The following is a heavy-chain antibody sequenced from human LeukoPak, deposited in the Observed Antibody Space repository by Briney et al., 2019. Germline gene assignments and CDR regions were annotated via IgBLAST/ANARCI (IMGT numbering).Heavy chain of an antibody. CDR1: GGSISSYY. Sequence: PSETLSLTCTVSGGSISSYYWSWIRQPPGKGLEWIGYIYYSGSTNYNPSLKSRVTISVDTSKNQFSLKLSSVTAADTAVYYCARDPGGSGYYYFDYWGQGTLVTVSS. CDR3: ARDPGGSGYYYFDY. D-gene: IGHD3-22*01. V-gene: IGHV4-59*01. CDR2: IYYSGST. J-gene: IGHJ4*02.